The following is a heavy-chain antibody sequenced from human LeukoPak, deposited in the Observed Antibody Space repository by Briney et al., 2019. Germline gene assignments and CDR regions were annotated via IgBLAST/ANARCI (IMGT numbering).Heavy chain of an antibody. CDR1: GFTFSDYW. D-gene: IGHD3-10*01. Sequence: PGGSLRLSCSASGFTFSDYWMTWVRQAPGKGLDWVSGISASGVYTYYADSVKGRFTISRDSSKSTLYLQMNSVGAEDTAVYYCAKTEGYFGSGKENLDHWGQGTLVTVSP. CDR3: AKTEGYFGSGKENLDH. V-gene: IGHV3-23*01. J-gene: IGHJ4*02. CDR2: ISASGVYT.